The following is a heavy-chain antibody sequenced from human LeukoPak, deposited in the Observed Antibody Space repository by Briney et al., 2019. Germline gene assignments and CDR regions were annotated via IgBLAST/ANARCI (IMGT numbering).Heavy chain of an antibody. J-gene: IGHJ4*02. D-gene: IGHD1-26*01. CDR3: VRSGGY. Sequence: PGGSLRLSCEASGFTFSSYWMTWVRQAPGRGLEWVANIKYDGSEKYYLDSVKGRFTISRDNARNSLYLQMNSLRAEDTAIYYCVRSGGYWGQGTLVTVSS. CDR2: IKYDGSEK. V-gene: IGHV3-7*05. CDR1: GFTFSSYW.